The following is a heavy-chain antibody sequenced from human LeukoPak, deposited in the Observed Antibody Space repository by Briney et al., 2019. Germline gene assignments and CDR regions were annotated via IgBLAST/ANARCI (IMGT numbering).Heavy chain of an antibody. V-gene: IGHV1-8*02. D-gene: IGHD6-13*01. CDR3: ARDLSSSFPYSSNYNWFDP. J-gene: IGHJ5*02. Sequence: ASVKVSCKASGYTFTSYYMHWVRQAPGQGLEWMGWMNPNSGNTGYAQKFQGRVTMTRNTSISTAYMELSSLRSEDTAVYYCARDLSSSFPYSSNYNWFDPWGQGTLVTVSS. CDR1: GYTFTSYY. CDR2: MNPNSGNT.